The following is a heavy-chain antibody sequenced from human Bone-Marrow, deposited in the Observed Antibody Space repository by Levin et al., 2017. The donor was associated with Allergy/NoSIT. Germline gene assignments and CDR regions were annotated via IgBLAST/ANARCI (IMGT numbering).Heavy chain of an antibody. CDR2: ISYDGSNK. Sequence: GESLKISCAASGFTFSTYHMHWVRQAPGKGLEWVAVISYDGSNKYYADSVKGRFTISRDESKNTLLLQMNSLRAEDTALYYCAKDRQPYYYDGMDDWGQGTTVTVSS. J-gene: IGHJ6*02. V-gene: IGHV3-30*18. CDR1: GFTFSTYH. CDR3: AKDRQPYYYDGMDD. D-gene: IGHD5-18*01.